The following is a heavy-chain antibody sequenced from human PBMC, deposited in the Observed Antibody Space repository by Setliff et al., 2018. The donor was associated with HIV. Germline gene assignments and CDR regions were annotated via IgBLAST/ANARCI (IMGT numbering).Heavy chain of an antibody. D-gene: IGHD3-22*01. CDR2: IGGHGSII. Sequence: GGSLRLSCSASGLIFSSYEMNWVRQAPGKGLEWISFIGGHGSIIHYADSVKGRFTISRDNAKNMLYLQMNSLSADDTAVYYCVRGSGYYYFDNWGQGALVTVSS. CDR3: VRGSGYYYFDN. CDR1: GLIFSSYE. V-gene: IGHV3-48*03. J-gene: IGHJ4*02.